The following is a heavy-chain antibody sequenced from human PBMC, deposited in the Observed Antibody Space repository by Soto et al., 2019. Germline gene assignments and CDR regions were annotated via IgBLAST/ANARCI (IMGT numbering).Heavy chain of an antibody. V-gene: IGHV4-30-4*01. Sequence: QVQLQESGPGLVKPSQTLSLTCTVSGGSISSDDSSWSWIRQPPGKGLEGIGYIYYGGTTYYNPSLKSRATIPEDTSKNQYALKLNSVTAADTAVYYCARECRGYGNFDYWGPGTLVTVSS. J-gene: IGHJ4*02. CDR3: ARECRGYGNFDY. D-gene: IGHD5-12*01. CDR1: GGSISSDDSS. CDR2: IYYGGTT.